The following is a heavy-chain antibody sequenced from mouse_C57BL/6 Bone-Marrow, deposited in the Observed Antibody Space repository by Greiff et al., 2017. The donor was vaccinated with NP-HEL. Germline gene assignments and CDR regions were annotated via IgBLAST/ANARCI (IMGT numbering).Heavy chain of an antibody. CDR3: ARDLDSNPFAY. CDR2: ISDGGSYT. V-gene: IGHV5-4*01. Sequence: EVQLVESGGGLVKPGGSLTLSCAASGFTISSYAMSWVRQTPEKRLEWVATISDGGSYTYYPDNVKGRFTISRDNAKNNQYLQMSHLKSEDTAMYYCARDLDSNPFAYWGQGTLVTVSA. D-gene: IGHD2-5*01. CDR1: GFTISSYA. J-gene: IGHJ3*01.